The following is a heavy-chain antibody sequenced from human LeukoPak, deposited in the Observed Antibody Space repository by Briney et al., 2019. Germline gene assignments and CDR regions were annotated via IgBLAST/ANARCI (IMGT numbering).Heavy chain of an antibody. Sequence: GGSLRLSCAASGFTFSSYSMNRVRQAPGKGLEWVSYISSSSSTIYYADSVKGRFTISRDNAKNSLYLQMDSLRAEDTAVYYCARDPRLLAYGMDVWGQGTTVTVSS. J-gene: IGHJ6*02. CDR2: ISSSSSTI. D-gene: IGHD3-3*01. CDR3: ARDPRLLAYGMDV. CDR1: GFTFSSYS. V-gene: IGHV3-48*01.